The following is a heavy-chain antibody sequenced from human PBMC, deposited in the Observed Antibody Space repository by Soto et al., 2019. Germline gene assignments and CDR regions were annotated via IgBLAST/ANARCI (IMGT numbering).Heavy chain of an antibody. V-gene: IGHV2-5*01. J-gene: IGHJ4*02. CDR2: IFWNGDK. CDR1: GFSLTASGEG. Sequence: QITLKESGPTLVKPTQTLPLTCTFSGFSLTASGEGVAWIRQPPGKALEWLALIFWNGDKFYSSSLKSRLTITKDTANNQVVVTMTNMDPVDTATYYCAGRVIGPASPQVDHWGQGTVVTVSS. CDR3: AGRVIGPASPQVDH.